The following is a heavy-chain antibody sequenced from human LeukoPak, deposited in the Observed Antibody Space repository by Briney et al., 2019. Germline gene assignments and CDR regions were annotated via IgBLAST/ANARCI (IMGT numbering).Heavy chain of an antibody. CDR2: INPNSGGT. CDR1: GYTFTGYY. CDR3: ARSARIAAAYYYYYGMDV. Sequence: ASVKVSCKASGYTFTGYYMHWVRQAPGQGLDWMGWINPNSGGTNYAQKSQGRVTMTRDTSISTAHMELSRLRSDDTAVYYCARSARIAAAYYYYYGMDVWGQGTTVTVSS. V-gene: IGHV1-2*02. D-gene: IGHD6-13*01. J-gene: IGHJ6*02.